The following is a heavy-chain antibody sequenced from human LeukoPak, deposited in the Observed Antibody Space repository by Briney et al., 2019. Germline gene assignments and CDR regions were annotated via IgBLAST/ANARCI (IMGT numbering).Heavy chain of an antibody. CDR3: AKDSRLEY. D-gene: IGHD1-1*01. V-gene: IGHV3-23*01. CDR2: ISDIGST. Sequence: GGSLRLSCAASGFTFSSYGLSWVRQAPGKGLEWVSGISDIGSTYYADSVKGRFISSRDNSKNTLYLQMNSLRPEDTAVYYCAKDSRLEYWGQGTLVTVSS. CDR1: GFTFSSYG. J-gene: IGHJ4*02.